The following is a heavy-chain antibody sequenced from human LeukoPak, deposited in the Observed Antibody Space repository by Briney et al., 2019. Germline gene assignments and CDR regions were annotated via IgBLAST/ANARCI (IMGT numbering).Heavy chain of an antibody. CDR1: GYTFTSYG. CDR3: ARGAHSGWSGRKWYYFHY. CDR2: ISAYNGNT. Sequence: ASVKVSCKASGYTFTSYGISWVRQAPGQGLEWMGWISAYNGNTNYAQKLQGRVTMTTDTSTSTAYMELRSLRSDDTAVYYCARGAHSGWSGRKWYYFHYWGQGTLVTVSS. D-gene: IGHD6-19*01. J-gene: IGHJ4*02. V-gene: IGHV1-18*01.